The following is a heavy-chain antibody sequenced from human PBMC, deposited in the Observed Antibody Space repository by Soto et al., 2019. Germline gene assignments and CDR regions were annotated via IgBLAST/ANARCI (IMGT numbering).Heavy chain of an antibody. CDR2: ISGGGDSI. D-gene: IGHD2-2*01. Sequence: LRLSCATSGFTFAGYAMNWVRQAPGKRLEWVSAISGGGDSIHYADSVKGRFTVSRDNSKNTVYLQMNSLRVEDTAVYYCAKEKTKYALNLFDPWGQGSLVTVSS. CDR3: AKEKTKYALNLFDP. J-gene: IGHJ5*02. CDR1: GFTFAGYA. V-gene: IGHV3-23*01.